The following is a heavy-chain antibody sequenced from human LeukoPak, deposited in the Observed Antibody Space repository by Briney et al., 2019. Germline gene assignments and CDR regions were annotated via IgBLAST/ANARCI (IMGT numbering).Heavy chain of an antibody. Sequence: GGSLRLSCAASGFTFSSYWMHWVRQAPGKGLVWVSRINNDGSSTSYADSVKGRFTISRDNAKNTLYLQMNSLRAEDTAVYYCARVDSSSWSPFDYWGQGTLVTVSS. J-gene: IGHJ4*02. CDR1: GFTFSSYW. CDR2: INNDGSST. V-gene: IGHV3-74*01. D-gene: IGHD6-13*01. CDR3: ARVDSSSWSPFDY.